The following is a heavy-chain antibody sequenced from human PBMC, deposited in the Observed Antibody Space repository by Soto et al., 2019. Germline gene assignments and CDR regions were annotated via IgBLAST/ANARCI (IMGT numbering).Heavy chain of an antibody. CDR2: IFHTGSA. CDR1: SDSFTSGDFY. Sequence: QVQLQESGPGLVKPSETLSLICTVSSDSFTSGDFYWAWIRQPPGTGLEWIGYIFHTGSAFFNPSLMSRLSMSVDKSQQQFSLSLTSVTAADTAVYFCARVVGLTTVRGVIIKSGGSLGYFDYWGQGRLVTVSS. CDR3: ARVVGLTTVRGVIIKSGGSLGYFDY. D-gene: IGHD3-10*01. J-gene: IGHJ4*02. V-gene: IGHV4-30-4*01.